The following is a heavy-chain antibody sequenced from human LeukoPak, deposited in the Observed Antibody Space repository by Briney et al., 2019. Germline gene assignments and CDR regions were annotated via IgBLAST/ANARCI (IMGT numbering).Heavy chain of an antibody. J-gene: IGHJ4*02. CDR2: IYSGGST. CDR3: AREARGYSYSYDY. Sequence: GGSLRLSCAASGFTVSSNYMSWVRQAPGKGLEWVSVIYSGGSTYYADSVKGRFTISRDNSKNTMYLQMNSLRVDDTAVYYCAREARGYSYSYDYWGQGILVTVSS. V-gene: IGHV3-53*05. D-gene: IGHD5-18*01. CDR1: GFTVSSNY.